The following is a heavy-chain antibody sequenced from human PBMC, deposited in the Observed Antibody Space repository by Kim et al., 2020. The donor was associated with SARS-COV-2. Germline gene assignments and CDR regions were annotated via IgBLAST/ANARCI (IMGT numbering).Heavy chain of an antibody. CDR2: IYYSGST. V-gene: IGHV4-30-4*01. CDR1: GGSISSGDYY. CDR3: ARETIFGVVKAIDP. Sequence: SETLSLTCTVSGGSISSGDYYWSWIRQPPGKGLEWIGYIYYSGSTYYNPSLKSRVTISVDTSKNQFSLKLSSVTAADTAVYYCARETIFGVVKAIDPWGQGTLVTVSS. D-gene: IGHD3-3*01. J-gene: IGHJ5*02.